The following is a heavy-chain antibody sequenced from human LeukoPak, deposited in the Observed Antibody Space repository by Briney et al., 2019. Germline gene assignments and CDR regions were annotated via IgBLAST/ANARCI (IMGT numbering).Heavy chain of an antibody. CDR2: ISYDGTNK. J-gene: IGHJ4*02. D-gene: IGHD4-23*01. CDR1: AFTFSTYA. Sequence: GKSLRLSCAASAFTFSTYAMHWVRQAPGKGLEWVAVISYDGTNKYYADSVKGRFTISRDNSKNTLYLQMNSLRAEDTAVYYCAKSGGRNSPFDYWGQGSLVTVSS. V-gene: IGHV3-30-3*02. CDR3: AKSGGRNSPFDY.